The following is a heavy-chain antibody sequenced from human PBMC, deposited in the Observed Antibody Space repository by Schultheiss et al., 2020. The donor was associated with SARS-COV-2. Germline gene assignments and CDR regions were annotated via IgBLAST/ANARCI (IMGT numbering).Heavy chain of an antibody. CDR2: ISDDEYYK. V-gene: IGHV3-30*04. CDR3: ARASDSTGYYSNLDT. D-gene: IGHD3-22*01. Sequence: GGSLRLSCAAYGFTFGSYALHWVRQAPGKGLEWVAVISDDEYYKYYADSLKGRFTISRDNSENTLYLQMNSLIPEDTAIYYCARASDSTGYYSNLDTWGRGTLVTVSS. J-gene: IGHJ5*02. CDR1: GFTFGSYA.